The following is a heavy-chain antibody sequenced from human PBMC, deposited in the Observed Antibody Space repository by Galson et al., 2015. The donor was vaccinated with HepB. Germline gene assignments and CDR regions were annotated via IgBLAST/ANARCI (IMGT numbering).Heavy chain of an antibody. CDR2: ISGSIGST. V-gene: IGHV3-23*01. Sequence: LSCAASGFIFSDYAMSWVRQVPGKGLEWVSTISGSIGSTYYADSVKGRFTISRDNSQSTLYLHMNSLRVEDTAVYYCVSSGGYNYWEDDFDYWGQGTLVTVSS. J-gene: IGHJ4*02. CDR3: VSSGGYNYWEDDFDY. D-gene: IGHD5-24*01. CDR1: GFIFSDYA.